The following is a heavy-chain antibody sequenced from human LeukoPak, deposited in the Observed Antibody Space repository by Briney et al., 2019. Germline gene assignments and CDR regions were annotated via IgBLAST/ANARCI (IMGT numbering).Heavy chain of an antibody. V-gene: IGHV3-33*01. CDR2: IWYDGSNK. D-gene: IGHD3-10*01. CDR3: ARGSYYTPWFDY. Sequence: GGSLRLSCAASGFTFSSYGMHWVRQAPGKGLEWVAVIWYDGSNKYYADSVKGRFTISRDNSKNTLYLQMNSLRAEDTAVYYCARGSYYTPWFDYWGQGTQVTVSS. CDR1: GFTFSSYG. J-gene: IGHJ4*02.